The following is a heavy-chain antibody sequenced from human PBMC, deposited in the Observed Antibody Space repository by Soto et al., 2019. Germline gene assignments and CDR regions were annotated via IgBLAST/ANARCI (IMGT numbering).Heavy chain of an antibody. CDR1: GFIFSDYT. V-gene: IGHV3-21*06. J-gene: IGHJ4*02. D-gene: IGHD5-12*01. CDR2: ISGSSRYI. CDR3: VRSSTIVATITRPKYFDF. Sequence: GGSLRLSCASSGFIFSDYTMNWVRQAPGKGLEWVSSISGSSRYIYYADSMKGRFTISRDNAKNSLFLQMDSLRADDTAVYYCVRSSTIVATITRPKYFDFWGQGSLVTVSS.